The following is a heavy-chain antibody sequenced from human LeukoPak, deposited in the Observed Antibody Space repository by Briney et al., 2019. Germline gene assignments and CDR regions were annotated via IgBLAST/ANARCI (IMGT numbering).Heavy chain of an antibody. Sequence: GGSLRLSCAASGFTFSSYWMHWVRQVPGEGLVWVSRINSDGSSTSYAGPVKGRFTISRDNAKNSLYLQMNSLKPEDTAVYYCAGVAEAAAFDSWGQGTLVTVSS. CDR3: AGVAEAAAFDS. J-gene: IGHJ4*02. V-gene: IGHV3-74*01. CDR2: INSDGSST. D-gene: IGHD6-13*01. CDR1: GFTFSSYW.